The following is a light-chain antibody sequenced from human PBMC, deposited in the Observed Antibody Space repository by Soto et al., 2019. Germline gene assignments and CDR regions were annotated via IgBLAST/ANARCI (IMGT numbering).Light chain of an antibody. J-gene: IGLJ3*02. CDR2: NNN. CDR1: SSNIGARYE. V-gene: IGLV1-40*01. Sequence: QSVLTQPPSVSGAPGHRVTISCTGSSSNIGARYEVHWYQQVPGTAPKLLIYNNNNRPSGVPDRFSGSSSGTSASLAITGLQAEDEADYYCQSFDSSLSGSVFGGGTKVTVL. CDR3: QSFDSSLSGSV.